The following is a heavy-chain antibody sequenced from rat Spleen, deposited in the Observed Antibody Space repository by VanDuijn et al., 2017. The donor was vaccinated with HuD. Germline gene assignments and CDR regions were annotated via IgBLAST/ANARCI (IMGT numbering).Heavy chain of an antibody. CDR3: ATHPGIPRGWFAY. J-gene: IGHJ3*01. CDR1: GFTLRNYG. D-gene: IGHD1-4*01. V-gene: IGHV5S13*01. Sequence: EVQLVESGGGLVQPGRSLTLFCAASGFTLRNYGMAWVRQTPTKGLEWVASISNGGDNTYYRDSVKGRFTISRNNAKSTLYLQMDSLRSEDTATYYCATHPGIPRGWFAYWGQGTLVTVSS. CDR2: ISNGGDNT.